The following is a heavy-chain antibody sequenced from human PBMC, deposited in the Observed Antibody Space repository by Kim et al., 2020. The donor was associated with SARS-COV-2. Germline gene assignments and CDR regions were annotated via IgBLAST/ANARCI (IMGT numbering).Heavy chain of an antibody. V-gene: IGHV3-7*01. CDR2: IKQDGNQK. Sequence: GGSLRLSCAASGFTFSSYGMTWVRQAPGKGLEWVANIKQDGNQKYYVDSVKGRFTISRDNAKNSLYLQMNSLRAEDTAVYYCARDVGLYSVGKEACDIWG. D-gene: IGHD1-26*01. CDR1: GFTFSSYG. J-gene: IGHJ3*02. CDR3: ARDVGLYSVGKEACDI.